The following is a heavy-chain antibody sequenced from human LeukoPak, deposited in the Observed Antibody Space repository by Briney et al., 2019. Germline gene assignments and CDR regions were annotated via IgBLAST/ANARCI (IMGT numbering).Heavy chain of an antibody. V-gene: IGHV3-7*03. CDR1: GFTFRSYW. D-gene: IGHD6-19*01. CDR2: IKKDGSEK. Sequence: GGSLRLSCAASGFTFRSYWMNWVRQAPGKGLEWVASIKKDGSEKYYVDSVKGRFTVSRDNAKNSLYLQMNSLRVEDTAMYYCARDAGRAGDAFDIWGQGTMVTVSS. CDR3: ARDAGRAGDAFDI. J-gene: IGHJ3*02.